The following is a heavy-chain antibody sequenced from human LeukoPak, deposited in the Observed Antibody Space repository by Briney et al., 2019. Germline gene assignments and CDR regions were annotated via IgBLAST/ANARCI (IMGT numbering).Heavy chain of an antibody. CDR1: GFTFSSYA. D-gene: IGHD6-6*01. Sequence: SGGSLRLSCAASGFTFSSYAMAWVRQAPGKGLEWVSTISGSSTTTYYADSVKGRFTISRDNTGNALSLQMNSLRVEDTAVYYCAKLGQLVPENWGQEALVTVSS. V-gene: IGHV3-23*01. J-gene: IGHJ4*02. CDR3: AKLGQLVPEN. CDR2: ISGSSTTT.